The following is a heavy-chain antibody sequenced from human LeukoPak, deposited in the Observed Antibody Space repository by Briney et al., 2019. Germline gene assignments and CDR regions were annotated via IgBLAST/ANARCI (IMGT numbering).Heavy chain of an antibody. V-gene: IGHV4-4*02. Sequence: SGTLSLTCAVSGGSISSSNWWSWVRQPPGKGLEWIGEIYHSGSTNYNPSLKSRVTISVDKSKNQFSLKLSSVTAADTAVYYCARVVPAASWAYYYYYGVDVWGQGTTVTVSS. CDR1: GGSISSSNW. D-gene: IGHD2-2*01. J-gene: IGHJ6*02. CDR3: ARVVPAASWAYYYYYGVDV. CDR2: IYHSGST.